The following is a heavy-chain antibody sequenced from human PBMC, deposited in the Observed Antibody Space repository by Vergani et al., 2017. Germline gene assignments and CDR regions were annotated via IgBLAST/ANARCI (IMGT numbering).Heavy chain of an antibody. CDR1: GGTFSSYA. CDR2: IIPIFGTA. CDR3: ARDTPQQLVGDNWFDP. J-gene: IGHJ5*02. D-gene: IGHD6-13*01. Sequence: QVQLVQSGAEVKKPGSSVKVSCKASGGTFSSYAISWVRQAPGQGLEWMGGIIPIFGTANYAQKFQGRVTITAVESTSTAYMELSSLRSEDTAVYYCARDTPQQLVGDNWFDPWGQGTLVTVSS. V-gene: IGHV1-69*01.